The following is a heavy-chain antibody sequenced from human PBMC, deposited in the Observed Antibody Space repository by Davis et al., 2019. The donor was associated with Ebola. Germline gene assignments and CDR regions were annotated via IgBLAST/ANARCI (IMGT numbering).Heavy chain of an antibody. CDR2: ISYDGSNK. D-gene: IGHD2-2*01. Sequence: GGSLRLSCAASGFTFSSYWMHWVRQAPGKGLEWVAVISYDGSNKYYADSVKGRFTISRDNSKNTLYLQMNSLRAEDTAVYFCARQLPYYSYGMDVWGQGTTVTVSS. CDR1: GFTFSSYW. CDR3: ARQLPYYSYGMDV. V-gene: IGHV3-30-3*01. J-gene: IGHJ6*02.